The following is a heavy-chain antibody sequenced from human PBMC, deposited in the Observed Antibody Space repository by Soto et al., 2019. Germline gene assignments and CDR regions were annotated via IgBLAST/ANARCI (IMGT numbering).Heavy chain of an antibody. CDR3: AKEFGSGMRGAFDV. CDR2: ISGSGGNT. V-gene: IGHV3-23*01. Sequence: GGSLRLSCAASGFTFNINSMSWVRQAPGKGLEWVASISGSGGNTYNADSLKGRFTISRDNSNNTLFLQMSSLRVEDTAVYYCAKEFGSGMRGAFDVWGRGTKVTVSS. J-gene: IGHJ3*01. D-gene: IGHD3-10*01. CDR1: GFTFNINS.